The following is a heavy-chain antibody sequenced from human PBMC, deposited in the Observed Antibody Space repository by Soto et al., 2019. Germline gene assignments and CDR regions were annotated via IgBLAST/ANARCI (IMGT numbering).Heavy chain of an antibody. CDR2: IYYSGTT. D-gene: IGHD2-21*01. CDR3: AASCVGCGGFNYYGMDV. V-gene: IGHV4-31*03. Sequence: QVQLQESGPGLVKPSQTLSLTCSVSGASISSGGYYWNWIRKHPGKGLEWIGYIYYSGTTYYNPSLKSRVTISVDTSKNQFSLKLSSVTAADTAVYYCAASCVGCGGFNYYGMDVWGQGTTVTVSS. J-gene: IGHJ6*02. CDR1: GASISSGGYY.